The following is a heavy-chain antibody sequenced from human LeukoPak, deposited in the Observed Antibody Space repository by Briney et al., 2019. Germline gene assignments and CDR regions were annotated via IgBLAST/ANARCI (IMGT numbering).Heavy chain of an antibody. J-gene: IGHJ3*02. Sequence: SETLSLTYAVSSDSIQSSNWWSGVRQPPGKGLDWIGEIYHSGSKNYNQSVKSRVTISVDKSRNQISLKLSSVTAADTAVYYCARVGRYCSSTSCYTPLGRKKNAFDIWGQGTMVTVSS. CDR3: ARVGRYCSSTSCYTPLGRKKNAFDI. CDR1: SDSIQSSNW. D-gene: IGHD2-2*02. V-gene: IGHV4-4*02. CDR2: IYHSGSK.